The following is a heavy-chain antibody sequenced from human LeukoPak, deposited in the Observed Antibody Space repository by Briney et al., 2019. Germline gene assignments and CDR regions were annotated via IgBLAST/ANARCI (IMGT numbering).Heavy chain of an antibody. Sequence: ASVKVSCKASGGTFSSYAISWVRQAPGQGLEWMGGIIPIFGTANYAQKFQGRVTITADESTSTAYMEPSSLRSEDTAVYYCARARIQPTRGYFDYWGQGTLVTVSS. CDR2: IIPIFGTA. V-gene: IGHV1-69*13. CDR1: GGTFSSYA. CDR3: ARARIQPTRGYFDY. D-gene: IGHD5-18*01. J-gene: IGHJ4*02.